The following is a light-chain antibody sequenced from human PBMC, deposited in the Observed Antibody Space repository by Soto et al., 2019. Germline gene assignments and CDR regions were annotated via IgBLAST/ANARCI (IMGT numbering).Light chain of an antibody. V-gene: IGLV2-14*01. Sequence: QSALTQPASVSGSPGQSITISCTGTTSDVGGYNYVSWYQQHPGKAPKLMIYGVSIRPSGASDRFSGSKSGNTASLTISGLQDEDEAYYYCSSYTSSRTYVFGTGTKLTVL. CDR2: GVS. CDR1: TSDVGGYNY. J-gene: IGLJ1*01. CDR3: SSYTSSRTYV.